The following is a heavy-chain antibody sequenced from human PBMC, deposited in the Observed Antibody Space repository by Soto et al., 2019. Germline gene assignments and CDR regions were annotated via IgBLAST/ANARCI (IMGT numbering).Heavy chain of an antibody. J-gene: IGHJ5*02. CDR3: ATVDTMVRGVILPWFDP. V-gene: IGHV1-24*01. CDR1: GYTLTELS. Sequence: ASVKVSCKVSGYTLTELSMHWVRQAPGKVLEWMGGFDPEDGETIYAQKFQGRVTMTEDTSTDTAYMELSSLRSEDTAVYYCATVDTMVRGVILPWFDPWGQGTLVTVSS. CDR2: FDPEDGET. D-gene: IGHD3-10*01.